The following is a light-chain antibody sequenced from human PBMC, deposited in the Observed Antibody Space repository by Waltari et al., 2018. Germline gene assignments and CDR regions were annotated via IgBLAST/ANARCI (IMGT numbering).Light chain of an antibody. J-gene: IGKJ1*01. CDR3: QQYYTTPRT. Sequence: EIVMTQSPATLSVSPGERATLSCRASQSVSSNLAWYQQKPGQAPRLLIIGASTRATGIPARFSGSGYGTDFTLTISSLQAEDVAVYYCQQYYTTPRTFGQGTTVEIK. CDR1: QSVSSN. CDR2: GAS. V-gene: IGKV3-15*01.